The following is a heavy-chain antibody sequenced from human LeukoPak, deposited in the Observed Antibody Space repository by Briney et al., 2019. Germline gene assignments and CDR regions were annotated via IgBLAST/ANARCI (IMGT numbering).Heavy chain of an antibody. J-gene: IGHJ4*02. CDR3: ARGGGLEDFDY. CDR1: GDXVSSNRVG. D-gene: IGHD3-10*01. CDR2: TYYRSKWYN. V-gene: IGHV6-1*01. Sequence: SQTLSLTCAFSGDXVSSNRVGWNWIRQSPSRGLEWLGRTYYRSKWYNDYAVSVKSRITINPDTSKNQFSLQLKFVTPEDTAVYYCARGGGLEDFDYWGRGTLVTVSS.